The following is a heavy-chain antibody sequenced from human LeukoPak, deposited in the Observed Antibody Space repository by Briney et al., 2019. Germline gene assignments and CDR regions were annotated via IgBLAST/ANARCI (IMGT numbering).Heavy chain of an antibody. J-gene: IGHJ6*03. V-gene: IGHV1-69*05. Sequence: ASVKVSCKASGGTFSSYAISWVRQAPGQGLEWMGGIIPIFGTANYAQKFQGRVTITTDESTSTAYMELSSLRSEDTAVYYCARPTTENYYYYMDVWGKGTTVTVSS. CDR3: ARPTTENYYYYMDV. CDR2: IIPIFGTA. D-gene: IGHD4-17*01. CDR1: GGTFSSYA.